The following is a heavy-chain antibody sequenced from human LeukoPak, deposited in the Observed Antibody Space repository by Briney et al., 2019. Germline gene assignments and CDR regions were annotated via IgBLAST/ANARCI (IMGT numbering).Heavy chain of an antibody. V-gene: IGHV4-39*07. J-gene: IGHJ3*02. CDR1: GGSISSSSYY. Sequence: PSETLSLTCTVSGGSISSSSYYWGWIRQPPGKGLEWIGSIYYSGSTFYNLSLKSRVTMSVDTSKNQFSLKLSSVTAADTAVYYCARTYYDSSGYYAFDIWGQGTMVTVSS. CDR3: ARTYYDSSGYYAFDI. D-gene: IGHD3-22*01. CDR2: IYYSGST.